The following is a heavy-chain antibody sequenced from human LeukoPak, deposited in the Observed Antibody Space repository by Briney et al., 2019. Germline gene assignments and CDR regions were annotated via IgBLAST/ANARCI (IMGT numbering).Heavy chain of an antibody. Sequence: SETLSLTCTVSGYSISSGYYWGWIRQPPGKGLEWIGYIYYSGSTNYNPSLKSRVTISVKTFKNQFSLKLSSVTAADTAVYYCARDLLGGYSYGSVWFDPWGQGTLVTVSS. D-gene: IGHD5-18*01. CDR1: GYSISSGYY. CDR3: ARDLLGGYSYGSVWFDP. J-gene: IGHJ5*02. V-gene: IGHV4-38-2*02. CDR2: IYYSGST.